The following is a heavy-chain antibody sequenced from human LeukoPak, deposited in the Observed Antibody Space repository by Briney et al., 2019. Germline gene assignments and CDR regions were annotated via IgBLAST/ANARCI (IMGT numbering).Heavy chain of an antibody. V-gene: IGHV3-74*01. CDR1: GFTFSSYW. Sequence: GGSLRLSCAASGFTFSSYWMHWVRQAPGKGLVWVSRINSDGSSTSYADSVRGRFSISRDNAKNTLYLQMNSLRAEDTAVYYCARDPTGGVYYYYMDVWGKGTTVTVSS. CDR3: ARDPTGGVYYYYMDV. CDR2: INSDGSST. J-gene: IGHJ6*03. D-gene: IGHD1-14*01.